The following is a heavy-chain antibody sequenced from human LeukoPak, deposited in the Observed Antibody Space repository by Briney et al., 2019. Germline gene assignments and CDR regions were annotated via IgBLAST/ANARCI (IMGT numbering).Heavy chain of an antibody. CDR2: IYYSGRN. CDR3: ARGRRRLDY. Sequence: SETLALTCTVSGGSISPYYWSWIRQPPGKGLEWIGYIYYSGRNNYNNPSLKCRVTMSVDTSKNQFSLKVRSVTAADTAFYYCARGRRRLDYWGQGILVTVSS. J-gene: IGHJ4*02. D-gene: IGHD1-1*01. V-gene: IGHV4-59*01. CDR1: GGSISPYY.